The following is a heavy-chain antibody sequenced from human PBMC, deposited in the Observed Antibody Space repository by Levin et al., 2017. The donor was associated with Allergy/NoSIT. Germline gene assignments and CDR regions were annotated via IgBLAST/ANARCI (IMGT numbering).Heavy chain of an antibody. CDR1: GGSISSSSYY. D-gene: IGHD3-16*02. V-gene: IGHV4-39*01. J-gene: IGHJ3*02. CDR3: AGGAYYDYVWGSYRRPGDAFDI. Sequence: SETLSLTCTVSGGSISSSSYYWGWIRQPPGKGLEWIGSIYYSGSTYYNPSLKSRVTISVDTSKNQFSLKLSSVTAADTAVYYCAGGAYYDYVWGSYRRPGDAFDIWGQGTMVTVSS. CDR2: IYYSGST.